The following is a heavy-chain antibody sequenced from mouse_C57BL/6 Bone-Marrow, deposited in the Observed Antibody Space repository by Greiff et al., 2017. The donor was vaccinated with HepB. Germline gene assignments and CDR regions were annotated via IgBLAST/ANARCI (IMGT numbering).Heavy chain of an antibody. Sequence: EVKLMESGPGLVKPSQSLSLTCSVTGYSITSGYYWNWIRQFPGNKLEWMGYISYDGSNNYNPSLKNRISITRDTSKNQFFLKLNSVTTEDTATYYCASPLTGYAMDYWGQGTSVTVSS. J-gene: IGHJ4*01. CDR1: GYSITSGYY. CDR3: ASPLTGYAMDY. CDR2: ISYDGSN. V-gene: IGHV3-6*01. D-gene: IGHD4-1*01.